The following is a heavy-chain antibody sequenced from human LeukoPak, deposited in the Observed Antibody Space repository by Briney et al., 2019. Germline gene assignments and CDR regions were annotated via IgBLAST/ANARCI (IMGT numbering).Heavy chain of an antibody. Sequence: GGSLRLSCAASGFTFSSYGMNWVRQAPGKGLEWVSSISSSSSYIYYADSVKGRFTISRDNAKNSLYLQMNSLRAEDTAVYYCARKHSSSWHFDYWGQGTLVTVSS. CDR2: ISSSSSYI. D-gene: IGHD6-13*01. V-gene: IGHV3-21*01. CDR1: GFTFSSYG. CDR3: ARKHSSSWHFDY. J-gene: IGHJ4*02.